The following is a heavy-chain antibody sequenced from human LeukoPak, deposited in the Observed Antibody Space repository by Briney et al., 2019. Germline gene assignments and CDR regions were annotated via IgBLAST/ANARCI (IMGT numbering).Heavy chain of an antibody. CDR2: INPTGGST. Sequence: ASVKVSCKASVDTFPSYFMHWVRQARGQGLEWMGIINPTGGSTTYAQKFQGRVTMTRDTSTSTVYMELSSLRSDDTAVYYCARTAARRFDYWGQGTLVTVSS. CDR1: VDTFPSYF. D-gene: IGHD6-6*01. V-gene: IGHV1-46*01. CDR3: ARTAARRFDY. J-gene: IGHJ4*02.